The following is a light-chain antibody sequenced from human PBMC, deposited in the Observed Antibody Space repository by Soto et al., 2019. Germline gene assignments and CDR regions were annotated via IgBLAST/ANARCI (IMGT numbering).Light chain of an antibody. V-gene: IGKV1-5*01. J-gene: IGKJ2*02. Sequence: DIQMTQSPSTLSASVGDRVTITCRASQSISSWLAWYQQKPGKAPKLLIYDASSLESGVPSRFSGSGSGTEFTLTISSLQPDDVSTYYCQQYTSYSRTFGQGTKLEIK. CDR3: QQYTSYSRT. CDR1: QSISSW. CDR2: DAS.